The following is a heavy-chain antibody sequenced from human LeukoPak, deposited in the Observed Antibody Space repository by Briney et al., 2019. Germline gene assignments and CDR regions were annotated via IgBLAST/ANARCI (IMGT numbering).Heavy chain of an antibody. D-gene: IGHD3-3*01. Sequence: PGGSLRLSCAASGFTFSSYSMNWVRQAPGKGLEWVSYISSSSSTIYYADSVKGRFTISRDNAKNSLYLQMNSLRAEDTAVYYCAKGRSGSTIFGVVIPSFDYWGQGTLVTVSS. CDR3: AKGRSGSTIFGVVIPSFDY. V-gene: IGHV3-48*04. J-gene: IGHJ4*02. CDR1: GFTFSSYS. CDR2: ISSSSSTI.